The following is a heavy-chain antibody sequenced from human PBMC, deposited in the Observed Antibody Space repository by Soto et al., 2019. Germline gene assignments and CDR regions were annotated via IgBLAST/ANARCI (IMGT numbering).Heavy chain of an antibody. CDR1: GFTFSSYE. V-gene: IGHV3-48*03. CDR2: ISSSGSTI. D-gene: IGHD3-10*01. CDR3: ARYNSGPRFDS. Sequence: EVQLVESGGGLVQPGGSLRLSCAASGFTFSSYEMNWVRQAPGKGLEWVSYISSSGSTIYYADSVKGRFTISRDNAKNSLYLQMNSLRAEDTAVYYCARYNSGPRFDSWGQGTLVTVSS. J-gene: IGHJ4*02.